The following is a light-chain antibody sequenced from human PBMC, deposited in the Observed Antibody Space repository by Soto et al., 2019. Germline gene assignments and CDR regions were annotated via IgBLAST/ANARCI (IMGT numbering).Light chain of an antibody. CDR2: EVS. J-gene: IGLJ3*02. CDR1: SSDIGAYNY. Sequence: QSALTQPPSASGSPGQSVTISCTGTSSDIGAYNYVSWYQQHPGKAPKLMIHEVSKRPSGVPDRFSGSKSGNTASLTVSGLHAEDQADYYCSSYAGSNDRRVFGGGTKLTVL. CDR3: SSYAGSNDRRV. V-gene: IGLV2-8*01.